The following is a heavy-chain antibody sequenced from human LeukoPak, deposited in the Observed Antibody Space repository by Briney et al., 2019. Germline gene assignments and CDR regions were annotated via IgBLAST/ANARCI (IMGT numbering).Heavy chain of an antibody. Sequence: GGSLRLSCAASGFTFSSYGMHWVRQAPGKGLEWVAFIRYDGSNNYYADSVKGRFTISRDNSKNTLYLQMNSLRGEDTAVYYCAKENEWLPRDYYYYYYMDVWGKGTTVTVSS. CDR2: IRYDGSNN. CDR1: GFTFSSYG. J-gene: IGHJ6*03. V-gene: IGHV3-30*02. CDR3: AKENEWLPRDYYYYYYMDV. D-gene: IGHD3-3*01.